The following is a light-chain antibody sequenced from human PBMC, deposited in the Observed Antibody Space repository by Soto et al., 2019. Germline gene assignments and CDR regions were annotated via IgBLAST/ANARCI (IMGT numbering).Light chain of an antibody. CDR3: SSYAGSNNYV. CDR1: SSDIGGYNY. V-gene: IGLV2-8*01. Sequence: QSVLTQPPSASGSPGQSVTISCTGTSSDIGGYNYVSWYQQHPGKAPKLMIYEVSKRPSGVPDRFSRSKSGNTASLTVSGFQAEDEADYYCSSYAGSNNYVFGSGTKVTVL. J-gene: IGLJ1*01. CDR2: EVS.